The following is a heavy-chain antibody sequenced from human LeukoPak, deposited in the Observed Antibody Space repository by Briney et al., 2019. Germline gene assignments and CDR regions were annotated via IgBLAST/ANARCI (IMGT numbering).Heavy chain of an antibody. J-gene: IGHJ4*02. Sequence: ASVKVSCKAAGDTFTGYYMHWVRQAPGQGPEWMGWIKPYSTDTKYAQKFQGRVTMTRDTSTSSAYMELNRLRSDDTALYYCARAPPVARGEYYFDYWGQGTLVTVSS. V-gene: IGHV1-2*02. CDR1: GDTFTGYY. CDR3: ARAPPVARGEYYFDY. CDR2: IKPYSTDT. D-gene: IGHD2/OR15-2a*01.